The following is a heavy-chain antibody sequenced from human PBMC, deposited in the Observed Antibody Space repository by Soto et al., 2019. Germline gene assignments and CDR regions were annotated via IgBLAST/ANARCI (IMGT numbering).Heavy chain of an antibody. J-gene: IGHJ4*02. CDR3: ARDPMITPHYFDY. CDR1: GGSISSGGYY. Sequence: QAQLQESGPGLVKPSQTLSLTCTVSGGSISSGGYYWSWIRQHPGKGLEWIGYIYYSGSTYYNPSLKRRVTISVDTSKNQFSLKLSSVTAADTAVYYCARDPMITPHYFDYWGQGTLVTVSS. D-gene: IGHD3-22*01. V-gene: IGHV4-31*03. CDR2: IYYSGST.